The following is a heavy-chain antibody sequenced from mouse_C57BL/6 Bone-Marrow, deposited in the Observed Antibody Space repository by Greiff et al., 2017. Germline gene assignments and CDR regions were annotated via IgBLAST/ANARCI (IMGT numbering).Heavy chain of an antibody. Sequence: VQLQQSGAELARPGASVKLSCKASGYTFTSYGIRWVKQRTGQGLEWIGEIYPRSGNTYYNEKFKGQATLTADKSSSPAYMELSILTSEDSAVYFGAREGMGLRLFAMDYWGQGTSVTVAS. D-gene: IGHD1-1*01. V-gene: IGHV1-81*01. CDR3: AREGMGLRLFAMDY. CDR2: IYPRSGNT. J-gene: IGHJ4*01. CDR1: GYTFTSYG.